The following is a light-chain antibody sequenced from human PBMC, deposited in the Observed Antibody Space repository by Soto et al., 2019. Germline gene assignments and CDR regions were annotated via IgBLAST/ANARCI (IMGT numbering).Light chain of an antibody. J-gene: IGKJ1*01. CDR3: QQYGSSPRT. CDR2: GAS. V-gene: IGKV3-20*01. Sequence: EIVLTQSPGTLSLSPGERATLSCRASQSVSSSFLAWYQQQPGQAPRLLIYGASSRATGIPDRFSGSGSGTDFTLTISRLEPVDFAVYYCQQYGSSPRTFGQGTKVEIK. CDR1: QSVSSSF.